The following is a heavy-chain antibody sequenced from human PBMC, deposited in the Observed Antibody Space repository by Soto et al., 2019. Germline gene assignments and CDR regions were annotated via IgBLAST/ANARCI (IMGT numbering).Heavy chain of an antibody. CDR2: IIPIFGIA. CDR1: GGTFRSYT. Sequence: QVQLVHSGDEVKKPGSSVKVSCKASGGTFRSYTINWVRQAPGQGLEWMGRIIPIFGIANYAQKFQGGVTITADESTSPAYMELSGLRTEDTAVYNCVRGECYRNWCGPWCQGTLVTVPS. J-gene: IGHJ5*02. CDR3: VRGECYRNWCGP. V-gene: IGHV1-69*15. D-gene: IGHD2-15*01.